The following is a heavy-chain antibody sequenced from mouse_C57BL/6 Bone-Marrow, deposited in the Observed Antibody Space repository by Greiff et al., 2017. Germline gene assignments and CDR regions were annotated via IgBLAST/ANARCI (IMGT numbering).Heavy chain of an antibody. CDR3: ARSLTGTDF. D-gene: IGHD4-1*01. Sequence: QVPLKQPGAALVKPGASVKLSCKASGYTFTSYWMHWVKQRPGQGLEWIGMIPPNSGSTNYNEKFKSKATLTVDKSASTAYMQLSSLTSEDSAVYYCARSLTGTDFWGQGTTLTVAS. CDR2: IPPNSGST. CDR1: GYTFTSYW. V-gene: IGHV1-64*01. J-gene: IGHJ2*01.